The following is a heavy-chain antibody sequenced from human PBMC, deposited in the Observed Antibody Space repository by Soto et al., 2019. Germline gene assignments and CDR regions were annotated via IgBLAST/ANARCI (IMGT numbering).Heavy chain of an antibody. CDR3: VRLQHYGMDL. J-gene: IGHJ6*02. CDR1: GYTFTIYW. Sequence: PGESLKISCKGSGYTFTIYWIAWVRQMPGKGLEWMGIIYPSDSDTRYSPSFQGQVTISADKSISTAYLQWSSLKASDTAMYYCVRLQHYGMDLWGQGTTVTVSS. D-gene: IGHD2-2*01. CDR2: IYPSDSDT. V-gene: IGHV5-51*01.